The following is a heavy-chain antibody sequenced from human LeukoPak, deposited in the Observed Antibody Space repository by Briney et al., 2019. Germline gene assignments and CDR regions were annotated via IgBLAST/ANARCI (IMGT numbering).Heavy chain of an antibody. CDR3: ARGQSVFGVVIAPYNWFDP. Sequence: PSETLSLTCAVYGGSFSGYYWSWIRQPPGKGLEWIGEINHSGSTNYNPSLKSRVTISVDTSKNQFSLKLSSVTAADTAVYYCARGQSVFGVVIAPYNWFDPWGQGTLVTVSS. V-gene: IGHV4-34*01. D-gene: IGHD3-3*01. CDR2: INHSGST. J-gene: IGHJ5*02. CDR1: GGSFSGYY.